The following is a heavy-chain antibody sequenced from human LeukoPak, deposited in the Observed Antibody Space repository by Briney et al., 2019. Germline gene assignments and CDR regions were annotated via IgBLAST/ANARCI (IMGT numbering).Heavy chain of an antibody. CDR3: ARSSIAARFCFDY. V-gene: IGHV3-11*04. D-gene: IGHD6-6*01. CDR1: GFTFSDYY. CDR2: ISSSGSTI. J-gene: IGHJ4*02. Sequence: TGGSLRLSCAASGFTFSDYYMSWIRQAPGKGLEWVSYISSSGSTIYYADSVKGRFTISRDNAKNSLYLQMNSLRAEDTAVYYCARSSIAARFCFDYWGQGTLVTVSS.